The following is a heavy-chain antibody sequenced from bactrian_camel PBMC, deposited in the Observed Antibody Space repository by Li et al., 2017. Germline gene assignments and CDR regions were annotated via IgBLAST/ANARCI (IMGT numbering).Heavy chain of an antibody. CDR1: GVVSTYC. CDR2: IHKNGVTT. Sequence: HVQLVESGGGSVQAGGSLRLSCAASGVVSTYCMAWFRRAPGKEPEGVAGIHKNGVTTYYADSVQGRFSISLDNAKNTAFLQMNSLKVEDSAMYFCAAVDPIARFVTTTCGLSVDRYDFWGQGTQVTVS. D-gene: IGHD1*01. CDR3: AAVDPIARFVTTTCGLSVDRYDF. V-gene: IGHV3S1*01. J-gene: IGHJ4*01.